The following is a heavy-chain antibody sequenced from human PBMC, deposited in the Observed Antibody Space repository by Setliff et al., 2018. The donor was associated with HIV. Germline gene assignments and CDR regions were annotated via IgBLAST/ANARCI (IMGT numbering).Heavy chain of an antibody. CDR2: ISYSGST. CDR1: GDSVRNYY. V-gene: IGHV4-59*02. CDR3: ARFLGWRGFDY. J-gene: IGHJ4*02. Sequence: SETLSLTCTVSGDSVRNYYWSWIRQPPERGLDYIGSISYSGSTKSSPSLKSRITISLDTSNNQFSLNLTSLTAADTAVYYCARFLGWRGFDYWGQGTLVTVSS. D-gene: IGHD3-3*01.